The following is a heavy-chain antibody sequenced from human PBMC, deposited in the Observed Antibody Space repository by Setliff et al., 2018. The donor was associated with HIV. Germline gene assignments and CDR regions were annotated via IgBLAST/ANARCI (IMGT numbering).Heavy chain of an antibody. CDR3: ARGAWYSSGWYSSRYMDV. CDR2: IIPIIGTT. D-gene: IGHD6-19*01. Sequence: GASVKVSCKASGGTLNSHAINWVRQAPGQGLEWMGGIIPIIGTTNYAQRFQGRVTITADESTSTAYMELSSLRSDDTAVYYCARGAWYSSGWYSSRYMDVWGKGTTVTVSS. CDR1: GGTLNSHA. J-gene: IGHJ6*03. V-gene: IGHV1-69*13.